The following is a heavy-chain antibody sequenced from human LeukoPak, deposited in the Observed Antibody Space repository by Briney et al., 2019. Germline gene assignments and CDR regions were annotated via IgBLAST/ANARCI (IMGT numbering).Heavy chain of an antibody. V-gene: IGHV3-23*01. D-gene: IGHD5-18*01. CDR2: ISGSGGST. CDR1: GFSFDTYA. CDR3: AKGWIQLWPLDY. Sequence: GGSLRLFCGASGFSFDTYAMTWVRQVPGKGLEGVSAISGSGGSTYYADSVKGRFTISRDNSKNTLYLQMNSLRAEDTAVYYCAKGWIQLWPLDYWGQGTLVTVSS. J-gene: IGHJ4*02.